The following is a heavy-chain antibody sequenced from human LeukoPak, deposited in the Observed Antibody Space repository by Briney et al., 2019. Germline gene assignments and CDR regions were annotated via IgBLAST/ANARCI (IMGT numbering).Heavy chain of an antibody. D-gene: IGHD5-12*01. CDR3: ARPYDSNRDHSGYGY. CDR1: GFSFSTYR. J-gene: IGHJ4*02. V-gene: IGHV3-21*01. Sequence: KPGGSLRLSCAASGFSFSTYRMNWVRQAPGKGLEWVSSISSSSAYIYHAGSVKGRFTISRDNAKNSLDLQMHSLRAEDTAIYYCARPYDSNRDHSGYGYWGRGTLVTVSS. CDR2: ISSSSAYI.